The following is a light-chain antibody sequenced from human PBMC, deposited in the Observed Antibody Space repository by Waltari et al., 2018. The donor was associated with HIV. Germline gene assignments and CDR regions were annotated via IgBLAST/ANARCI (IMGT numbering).Light chain of an antibody. CDR2: DAS. CDR1: QGISSA. Sequence: AIQFTQSPSSLSASVGDRVTITCRASQGISSALAWYQQKVGKAPKLLIYDASSLQSGVPSRFSGSGSGTDFTLTISSLQPEDFATYYCQQFHSYPRTFGQGTKVEIK. V-gene: IGKV1-13*02. J-gene: IGKJ1*01. CDR3: QQFHSYPRT.